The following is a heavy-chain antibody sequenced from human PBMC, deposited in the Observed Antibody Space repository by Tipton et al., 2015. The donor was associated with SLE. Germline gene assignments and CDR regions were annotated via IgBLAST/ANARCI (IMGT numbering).Heavy chain of an antibody. CDR2: RCYTGST. V-gene: IGHV4-39*07. CDR3: ARGGLGVSYYYYMDV. D-gene: IGHD1-26*01. CDR1: GGSMSSSDCY. Sequence: TLSLTCTVSGGSMSSSDCYWGWVRQSPGRGLEWIGSRCYTGSTYYNPSLESRVTMSVDASKNQFSLRLSSVTAADTAIYYCARGGLGVSYYYYMDVWGKGTTVTVSS. J-gene: IGHJ6*03.